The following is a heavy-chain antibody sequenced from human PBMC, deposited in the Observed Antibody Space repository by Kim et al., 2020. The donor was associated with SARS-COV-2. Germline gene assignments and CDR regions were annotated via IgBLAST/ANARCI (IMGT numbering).Heavy chain of an antibody. CDR2: IYYSGST. CDR3: ARVRLRGGIAARSLYYYGMDV. V-gene: IGHV4-59*01. D-gene: IGHD6-6*01. J-gene: IGHJ6*02. Sequence: SETLSLTCTVSGGSISSYYWSWIRQPPGKGLEWIGYIYYSGSTNYNPSLKSRVTISVDTSKNQFSLKLSSVTAADTAVYYCARVRLRGGIAARSLYYYGMDVWGQGTTVTVSS. CDR1: GGSISSYY.